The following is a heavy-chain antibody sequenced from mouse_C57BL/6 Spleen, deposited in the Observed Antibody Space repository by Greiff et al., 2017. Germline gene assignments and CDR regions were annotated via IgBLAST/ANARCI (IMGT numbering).Heavy chain of an antibody. J-gene: IGHJ2*01. V-gene: IGHV1-52*01. D-gene: IGHD1-1*01. CDR1: GYTFTSYW. CDR3: ARNYGSLYYFDY. Sequence: QVQLQQSGAELVRPGSSVKLSCKASGYTFTSYWMHWVKQRPIQGLEWIGNIDPSDSETHYNQKFKDKATLTVDKSSSADYMQLSSLTSEDSAVYYCARNYGSLYYFDYWGQGTTLTVSS. CDR2: IDPSDSET.